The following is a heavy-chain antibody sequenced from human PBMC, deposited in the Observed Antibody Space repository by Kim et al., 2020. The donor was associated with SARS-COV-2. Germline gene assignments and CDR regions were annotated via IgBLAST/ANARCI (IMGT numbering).Heavy chain of an antibody. Sequence: ASVKVSCKASGYTFTSYGISWVRQAPGQGLEWMGWISAYNGNTNYAQKLQGRVTMTTDTSTSTAYMELRSLRSDDTAVYYCARRTYGSGSYYNVYGMDVWGQGTTVTVSS. V-gene: IGHV1-18*01. J-gene: IGHJ6*02. CDR2: ISAYNGNT. CDR1: GYTFTSYG. D-gene: IGHD3-10*01. CDR3: ARRTYGSGSYYNVYGMDV.